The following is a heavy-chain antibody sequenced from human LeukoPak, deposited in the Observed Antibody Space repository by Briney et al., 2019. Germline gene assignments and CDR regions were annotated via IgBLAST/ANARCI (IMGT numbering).Heavy chain of an antibody. J-gene: IGHJ5*02. V-gene: IGHV4-34*01. CDR1: GGSFSGYY. D-gene: IGHD6-13*01. CDR3: ARAVYSSSWYDKSNWFDP. CDR2: INHSGST. Sequence: PSETLSLTCAVYGGSFSGYYWSWIGQPPGKGLEWIGEINHSGSTNYNPSLKSRVTISVDTSKNQFSLKLSSVTAADTAVYYCARAVYSSSWYDKSNWFDPWGQGTLVTVSS.